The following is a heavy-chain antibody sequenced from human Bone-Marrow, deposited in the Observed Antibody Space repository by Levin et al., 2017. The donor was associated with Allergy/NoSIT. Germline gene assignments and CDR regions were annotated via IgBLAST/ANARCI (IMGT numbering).Heavy chain of an antibody. Sequence: PGESLKISCAASGFTFSDHYMDWVRQAPGKGLEWIGLIRNKDKSYTTEYAASVKGRFTISRDDSKNSLYLQMNSLKTEDTAVYYCAREAAYCGGDCYSRYFDDWGQGTLVTVSS. V-gene: IGHV3-72*01. CDR1: GFTFSDHY. CDR2: IRNKDKSYTT. J-gene: IGHJ4*02. CDR3: AREAAYCGGDCYSRYFDD. D-gene: IGHD2-21*02.